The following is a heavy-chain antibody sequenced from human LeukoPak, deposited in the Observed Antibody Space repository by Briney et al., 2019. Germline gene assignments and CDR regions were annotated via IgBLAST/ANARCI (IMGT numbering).Heavy chain of an antibody. CDR1: GYTFSSYG. Sequence: ASVEVSCKASGYTFSSYGTAWVRQAPGQGLEWMGWVSGYNGNTNYAQKLQGRVSMTTDTSTTTAYMELRSLTSDDTALYYCARSSLGTITAGPFDYWGQGTLVTVPS. D-gene: IGHD5-12*01. CDR3: ARSSLGTITAGPFDY. CDR2: VSGYNGNT. J-gene: IGHJ4*02. V-gene: IGHV1-18*01.